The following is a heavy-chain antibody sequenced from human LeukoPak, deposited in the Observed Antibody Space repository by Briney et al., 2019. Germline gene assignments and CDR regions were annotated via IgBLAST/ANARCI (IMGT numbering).Heavy chain of an antibody. Sequence: SVMVSCKASGGTFSSYAISWVRQAPGQGLEWMGGIIPIFGTANYAQKFQGRVTITADESTSTAYMELSSLRSEDTAVYYCARSLPSSFGNYYMNFGAKGPRSPSP. CDR2: IIPIFGTA. CDR3: ARSLPSSFGNYYMNF. D-gene: IGHD6-13*01. V-gene: IGHV1-69*13. J-gene: IGHJ6*03. CDR1: GGTFSSYA.